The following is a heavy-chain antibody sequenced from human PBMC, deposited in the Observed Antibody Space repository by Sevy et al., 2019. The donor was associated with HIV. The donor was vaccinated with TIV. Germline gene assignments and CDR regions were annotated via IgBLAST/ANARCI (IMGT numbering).Heavy chain of an antibody. CDR3: ATRSIAVAAAGPAWFDP. CDR1: GYTLTELS. D-gene: IGHD6-13*01. CDR2: FDPEDGET. J-gene: IGHJ5*02. Sequence: ASVKVSCKVSGYTLTELSMRWVRQAPGKGLEWMGGFDPEDGETIYAQKFQGRVTMTEDTSTDTAYMELSSLRSEDTAVYYCATRSIAVAAAGPAWFDPWGQGTLVTVSS. V-gene: IGHV1-24*01.